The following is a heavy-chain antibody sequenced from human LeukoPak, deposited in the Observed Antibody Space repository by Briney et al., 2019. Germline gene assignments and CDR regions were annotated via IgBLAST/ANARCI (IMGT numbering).Heavy chain of an antibody. J-gene: IGHJ4*02. CDR2: ISYSGNT. CDR3: ARGVGSGYTDY. Sequence: SETLSLTCTVSGGSISNYYWTWIRQPPGKGLEWIGFISYSGNTNYNPSLKSRVTITLDTSKNQFSLKLISVTAADTAVYYCARGVGSGYTDYWGQGALVTVSS. CDR1: GGSISNYY. D-gene: IGHD3-22*01. V-gene: IGHV4-59*01.